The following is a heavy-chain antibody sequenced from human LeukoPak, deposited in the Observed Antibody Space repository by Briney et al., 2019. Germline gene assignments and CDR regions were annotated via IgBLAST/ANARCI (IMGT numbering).Heavy chain of an antibody. V-gene: IGHV3-13*01. Sequence: GGSLRLSCAASGLILSIYDMHWVRHGTGKGVEWVSGIASAGDSYYLGSVKGRFTISRENAQNSLYLQMNSLRAGDTAVYYCVRGGETGFDYWGQGTLVTVSS. CDR1: GLILSIYD. CDR2: IASAGDS. CDR3: VRGGETGFDY. D-gene: IGHD3-10*01. J-gene: IGHJ4*02.